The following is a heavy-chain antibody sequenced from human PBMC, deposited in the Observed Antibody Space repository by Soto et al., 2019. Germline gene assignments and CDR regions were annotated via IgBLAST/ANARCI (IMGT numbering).Heavy chain of an antibody. V-gene: IGHV3-30*18. CDR1: GFTFSSYG. Sequence: PGGSLRLSCAASGFTFSSYGMHWVRQAPGKGLEWVAVISYDGSNKYYADSVKGRFTISRDNSKNTLYLQMNSLRAEDTAVYYCAKDREPYDSSGNFDYCGQGTLVTVSS. D-gene: IGHD3-22*01. CDR2: ISYDGSNK. CDR3: AKDREPYDSSGNFDY. J-gene: IGHJ4*02.